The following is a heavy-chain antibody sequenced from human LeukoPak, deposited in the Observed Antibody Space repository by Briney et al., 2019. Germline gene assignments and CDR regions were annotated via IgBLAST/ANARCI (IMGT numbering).Heavy chain of an antibody. V-gene: IGHV3-48*03. D-gene: IGHD3-10*01. CDR1: GFTFSSYE. Sequence: GSLRLSCAASGFTFSSYEMNWVRQAPGKGLEWVSYISSSGSTIYYADSVKGRFTISRDNAKNSLYLQMNSLRAEDTAVYYWGRGGRYVVGGVEENMEVGGKGTTVTVP. J-gene: IGHJ6*03. CDR2: ISSSGSTI. CDR3: GRGGRYVVGGVEENMEV.